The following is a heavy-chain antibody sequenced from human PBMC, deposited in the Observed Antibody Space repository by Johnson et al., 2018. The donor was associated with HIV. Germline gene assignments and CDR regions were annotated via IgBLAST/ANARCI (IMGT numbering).Heavy chain of an antibody. D-gene: IGHD1-26*01. CDR1: GFTVSSKY. CDR3: ATEGEWELLPGTFDI. CDR2: IYTGGST. J-gene: IGHJ3*02. V-gene: IGHV3-53*01. Sequence: EVQLVESGGGLIQPGGSLRLSCSASGFTVSSKYMSWVRQAPGKGLEWVSVIYTGGSTYYADSVRGRFTLSRDGSKNTVYLQMNSLRAEDTAFYYCATEGEWELLPGTFDIWGQGTMVTVSS.